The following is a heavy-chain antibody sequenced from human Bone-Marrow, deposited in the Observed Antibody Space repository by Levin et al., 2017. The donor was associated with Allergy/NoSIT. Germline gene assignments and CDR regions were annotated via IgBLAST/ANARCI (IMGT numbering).Heavy chain of an antibody. CDR2: VYYTGTT. V-gene: IGHV4-59*01. CDR3: ARDSSVTPGALAY. Sequence: SCIVSGGSISSYYWTWIRQAPGKGLEWIGHVYYTGTTNYNPSLKSRVAISLDTSKKHSSLKLNSVTAADTAVYFCARDSSVTPGALAYWGQGALVTVSS. J-gene: IGHJ4*02. D-gene: IGHD4-11*01. CDR1: GGSISSYY.